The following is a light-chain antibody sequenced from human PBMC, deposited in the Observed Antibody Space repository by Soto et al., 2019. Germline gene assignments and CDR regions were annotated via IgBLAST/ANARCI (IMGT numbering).Light chain of an antibody. V-gene: IGLV2-8*01. J-gene: IGLJ3*02. Sequence: QSALTQPPSASGSPGQSVTISCTGTSRDVGAYNFVSWYQRHPGKAPKVIISEVNKRPSGVPDRFSGSKSGNSASLTVSGLQAEDEADYYCSSYAGSKGVFGGGTKLTVL. CDR2: EVN. CDR1: SRDVGAYNF. CDR3: SSYAGSKGV.